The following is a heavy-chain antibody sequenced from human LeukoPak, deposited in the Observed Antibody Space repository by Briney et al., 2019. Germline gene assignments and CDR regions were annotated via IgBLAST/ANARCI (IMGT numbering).Heavy chain of an antibody. D-gene: IGHD3-22*01. CDR2: INPNSGGT. CDR1: GYTFTGYY. CDR3: ARTYYYDSSGYVRVRAFDT. V-gene: IGHV1-2*06. Sequence: GASVKVSCKASGYTFTGYYMHWVRQAPGQGLEWMGRINPNSGGTNYAQKFQGRVTMTRDTSISTAYMELSRLRSDDTAVYYCARTYYYDSSGYVRVRAFDTWGQGTMVTVSS. J-gene: IGHJ3*02.